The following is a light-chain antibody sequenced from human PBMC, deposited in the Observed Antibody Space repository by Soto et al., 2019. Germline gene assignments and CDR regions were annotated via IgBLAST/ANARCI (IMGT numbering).Light chain of an antibody. V-gene: IGKV3-20*01. CDR2: AAS. Sequence: EIVLTQSPGTLSLSPGERATLSCRASQSVSSSYLARYQQKPGQAPRLLIYAASSRATGIPDRFSGSGSGTDFTLTISRLEPEDFAVYYCQQYGSLWTFGQGTKVEIK. J-gene: IGKJ1*01. CDR3: QQYGSLWT. CDR1: QSVSSSY.